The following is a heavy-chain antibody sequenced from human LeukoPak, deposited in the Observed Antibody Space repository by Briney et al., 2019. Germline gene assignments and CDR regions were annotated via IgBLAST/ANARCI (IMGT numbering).Heavy chain of an antibody. J-gene: IGHJ4*02. CDR2: ISGSGGST. Sequence: PGGSLRLSCAASGFTFSSYAMSWVRQAPGKGLEWVSAISGSGGSTYYADSVEGRFTISRDNSKNTLYLQMNSLRAEDTAVYYCAKGRYCSSTSCYGARLDYWGQGTLVTVSS. D-gene: IGHD2-2*01. V-gene: IGHV3-23*01. CDR3: AKGRYCSSTSCYGARLDY. CDR1: GFTFSSYA.